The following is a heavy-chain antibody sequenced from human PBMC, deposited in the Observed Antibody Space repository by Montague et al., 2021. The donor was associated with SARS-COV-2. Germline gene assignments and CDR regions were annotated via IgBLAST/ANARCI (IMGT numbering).Heavy chain of an antibody. V-gene: IGHV4-59*02. CDR2: IYDSGST. J-gene: IGHJ6*02. CDR1: GSSVRSYF. CDR3: AGGELELHIRDYYYYGMDV. Sequence: SETRSLTCIVSGSSVRSYFWSWIRQPPGKGLEWIGNIYDSGSTNYNPSLKSRVTISVDTSKNQFSLKLSSVTAADTAVYYCAGGELELHIRDYYYYGMDVWGQGTTVTVSS. D-gene: IGHD1-7*01.